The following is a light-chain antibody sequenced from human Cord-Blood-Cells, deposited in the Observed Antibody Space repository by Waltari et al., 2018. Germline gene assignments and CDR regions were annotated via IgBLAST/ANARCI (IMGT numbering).Light chain of an antibody. Sequence: QSALTQPASVSGSPGQSITISCTGTSSDVGSYNLVSWYQQHPSKAPKLRIYEGSKRPSGVSNRFSSSKSGNTAFLTISGLQAEDEADYYCCSYAGSSTVFGGGTKLTVL. CDR2: EGS. J-gene: IGLJ2*01. CDR1: SSDVGSYNL. V-gene: IGLV2-23*01. CDR3: CSYAGSSTV.